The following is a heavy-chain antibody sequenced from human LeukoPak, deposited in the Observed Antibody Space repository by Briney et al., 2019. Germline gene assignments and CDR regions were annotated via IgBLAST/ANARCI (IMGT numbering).Heavy chain of an antibody. Sequence: GASVKVSCKASGYTFTGYSMHWVRQAPGQGLEWMGRINPNSGGTNYAQKFQGRVTMTRDTSISTAYMELSRLRSDDTAVYYCARDSRTIFGVVISWFDPWGQGTLVTVSS. CDR3: ARDSRTIFGVVISWFDP. J-gene: IGHJ5*02. CDR1: GYTFTGYS. V-gene: IGHV1-2*06. D-gene: IGHD3-3*01. CDR2: INPNSGGT.